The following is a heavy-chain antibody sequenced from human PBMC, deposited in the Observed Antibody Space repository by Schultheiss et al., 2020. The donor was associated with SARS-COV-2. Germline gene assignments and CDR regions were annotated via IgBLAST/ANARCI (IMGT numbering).Heavy chain of an antibody. J-gene: IGHJ5*02. CDR3: AKGVRVGAITANWFDP. Sequence: GGSLRLSCAASGFTFSSYSMNWVRQAPGKGLEWVAVISYDGSNKYYADSVKGRFTISRDNSKNTMYLQMSSLRDEDTAIYYCAKGVRVGAITANWFDPWGQGTLVTVSS. V-gene: IGHV3-30*18. D-gene: IGHD1-26*01. CDR1: GFTFSSYS. CDR2: ISYDGSNK.